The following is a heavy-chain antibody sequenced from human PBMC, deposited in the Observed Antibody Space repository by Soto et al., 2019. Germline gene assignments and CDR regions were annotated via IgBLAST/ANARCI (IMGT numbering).Heavy chain of an antibody. V-gene: IGHV1-69*02. J-gene: IGHJ3*02. CDR3: ARAQNSSSLSRAFDI. CDR1: GGTFSSYT. D-gene: IGHD6-6*01. CDR2: IIPILGIA. Sequence: SVKVSCKASGGTFSSYTISWVRQAPGQGLEWMGRIIPILGIANYAQKFQGRVTITADKSTSTAYMELSSLRSEDTAVYYCARAQNSSSLSRAFDIWGQGTMVTVSS.